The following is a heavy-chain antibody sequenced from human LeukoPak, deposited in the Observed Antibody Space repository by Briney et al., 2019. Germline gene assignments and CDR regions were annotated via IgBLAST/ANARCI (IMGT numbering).Heavy chain of an antibody. J-gene: IGHJ4*02. Sequence: PSETLSLTCTVSGYSISSGYYWGWIRQPPGKGLEWIGSIYHSGSTYYNPSLKSRVTISVDTFKNHFSLKLGSVTAADTAVYYCARVGEYDFWSGHDETLFDYWGQGTLVTVSS. CDR3: ARVGEYDFWSGHDETLFDY. D-gene: IGHD3-3*01. V-gene: IGHV4-38-2*02. CDR1: GYSISSGYY. CDR2: IYHSGST.